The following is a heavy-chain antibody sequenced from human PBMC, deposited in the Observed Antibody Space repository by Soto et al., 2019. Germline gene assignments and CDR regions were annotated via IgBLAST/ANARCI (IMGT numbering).Heavy chain of an antibody. Sequence: ASVKVSCKAPGYTFTSYGISWVRQAPGQGLEWMGWISAYNGNTNYAQKLQGRVTMTTDTSTSTAYMELRSLRSDDTAVYYCARDRGYYYDSSGYYARGTFDYWGQGTLVTVSS. D-gene: IGHD3-22*01. CDR3: ARDRGYYYDSSGYYARGTFDY. CDR1: GYTFTSYG. V-gene: IGHV1-18*01. CDR2: ISAYNGNT. J-gene: IGHJ4*02.